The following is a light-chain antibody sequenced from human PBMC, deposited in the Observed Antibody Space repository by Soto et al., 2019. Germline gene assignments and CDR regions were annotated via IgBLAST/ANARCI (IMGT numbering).Light chain of an antibody. V-gene: IGKV3-11*01. CDR3: QRRSGWPST. J-gene: IGKJ4*01. CDR1: QSVSSY. Sequence: EIVLTQSPATLSLSPGERATLSCRASQSVSSYLAWYQQKPAQAPRLLIYDATNRATGIPARFSGSRSGTDITLTISSLEPDVFVGYCCQRRSGWPSTVGGETKVQIK. CDR2: DAT.